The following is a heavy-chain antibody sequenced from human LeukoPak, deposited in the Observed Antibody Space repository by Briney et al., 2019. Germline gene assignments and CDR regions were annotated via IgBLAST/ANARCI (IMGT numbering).Heavy chain of an antibody. V-gene: IGHV4-59*01. J-gene: IGHJ3*02. CDR2: IYYSGST. CDR3: ARDRLRHLGAFDI. D-gene: IGHD3-16*01. CDR1: GGSISSYY. Sequence: KPSETLSLTCTVSGGSISSYYWRWIRQPPGKGREWVGYIYYSGSTNYNTSLKRRVTISVDTSKNQFSLKLSSVTAADTAVYYCARDRLRHLGAFDIWGQGTMVTVSS.